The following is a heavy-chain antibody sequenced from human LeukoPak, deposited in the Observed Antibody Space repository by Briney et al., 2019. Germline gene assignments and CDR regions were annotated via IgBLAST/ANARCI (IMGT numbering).Heavy chain of an antibody. J-gene: IGHJ4*02. CDR2: IYYSGST. D-gene: IGHD5-18*01. CDR3: ALVDTAMVNFDY. V-gene: IGHV4-59*08. CDR1: GGSISSYY. Sequence: SETLSLTCTVSGGSISSYYWSWIRQPPGKGLEWIGYIYYSGSTNYNPSLKSRVTISVDTSKNQFSLKLSSVTAADTAVYYCALVDTAMVNFDYWGQGTLVTVSS.